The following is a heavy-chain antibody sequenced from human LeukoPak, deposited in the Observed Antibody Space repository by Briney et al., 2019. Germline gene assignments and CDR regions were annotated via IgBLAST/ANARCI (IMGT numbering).Heavy chain of an antibody. Sequence: SETLSLTCTVSGGSISSSSNYWACIRQPPRKGLEWNVTIYYSGTTNYNPSLKSPATIPVNTSNNQFSQKIRSVTAANTAGYYCARGYWSGTTCLYSSGWYFDYWGEGTLVTVSS. CDR1: GGSISSSSNY. CDR3: ARGYWSGTTCLYSSGWYFDY. D-gene: IGHD2-2*01. V-gene: IGHV4-39*01. J-gene: IGHJ4*02. CDR2: IYYSGTT.